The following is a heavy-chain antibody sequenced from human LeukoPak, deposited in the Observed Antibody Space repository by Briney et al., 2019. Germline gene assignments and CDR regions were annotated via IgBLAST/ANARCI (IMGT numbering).Heavy chain of an antibody. V-gene: IGHV4-59*01. CDR3: AREIWFGELWYGMDV. D-gene: IGHD3-10*01. CDR1: GGSISSYY. CDR2: IYYSGST. Sequence: PSETLSLTCTVSGGSISSYYWSWIRQPPGKGLEWIGYIYYSGSTNYNPSLKSRVTISVDASKNQFSLKLSSVTAADTAVYYCAREIWFGELWYGMDVWGQGTTVTVSS. J-gene: IGHJ6*02.